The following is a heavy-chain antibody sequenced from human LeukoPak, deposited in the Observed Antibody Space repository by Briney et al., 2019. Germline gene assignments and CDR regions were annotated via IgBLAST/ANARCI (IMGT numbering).Heavy chain of an antibody. CDR3: ARHRGNGDYCDY. J-gene: IGHJ4*02. D-gene: IGHD1-1*01. Sequence: SETLSLTCTVSGGSISSYYWSWIRQPPGKGLEWIGYIYYSGSTNYNPSLKSRVTISVDTSKNQFSLKLSSVTAADTAVYYCARHRGNGDYCDYWGQGTLVTVSS. V-gene: IGHV4-59*08. CDR2: IYYSGST. CDR1: GGSISSYY.